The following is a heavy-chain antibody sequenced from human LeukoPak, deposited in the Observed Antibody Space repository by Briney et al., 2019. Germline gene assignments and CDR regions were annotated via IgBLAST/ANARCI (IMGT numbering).Heavy chain of an antibody. J-gene: IGHJ4*02. D-gene: IGHD5-12*01. CDR3: ARGGLYGYDVFDY. CDR1: GFTFNDFE. Sequence: GGSLRLSCAASGFTFNDFEMNWVRQAPGKGLEWISYVSGSGSEIHYGDSVKGRFIISRDNAKNSLYLQMNSLRVEDTAVYHCARGGLYGYDVFDYWGQGTLVTVSS. V-gene: IGHV3-48*03. CDR2: VSGSGSEI.